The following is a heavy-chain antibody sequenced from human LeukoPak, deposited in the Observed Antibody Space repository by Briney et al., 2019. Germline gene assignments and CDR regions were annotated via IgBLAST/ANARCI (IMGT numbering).Heavy chain of an antibody. J-gene: IGHJ6*03. CDR3: ARGDYGDPWGYYYYMDV. CDR2: INPNSGGT. D-gene: IGHD4-17*01. Sequence: GASVKVSCKASGYTFTGYYIHWVRQAPGQGLEWMGWINPNSGGTNYAQKFQGRVTMTRDTSFSTAYMELSRLRSDDTAVYYCARGDYGDPWGYYYYMDVRGKGTTVTVSS. V-gene: IGHV1-2*02. CDR1: GYTFTGYY.